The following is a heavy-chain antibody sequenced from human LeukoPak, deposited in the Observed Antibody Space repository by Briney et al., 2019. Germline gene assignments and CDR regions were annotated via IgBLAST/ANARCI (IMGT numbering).Heavy chain of an antibody. CDR1: GGTFSSYA. D-gene: IGHD2-21*02. CDR3: ARVLAYCGGDCYGGAHYYYYYYMDV. CDR2: IIPIFGTA. Sequence: ASVKVSCKASGGTFSSYAISWVRQAPGQGLEWMGGIIPIFGTANYAQKFQGRVTITADKSTSTAYMELSSLRSEDTAVYYCARVLAYCGGDCYGGAHYYYYYYMDVWGKGTTVTVSS. J-gene: IGHJ6*03. V-gene: IGHV1-69*06.